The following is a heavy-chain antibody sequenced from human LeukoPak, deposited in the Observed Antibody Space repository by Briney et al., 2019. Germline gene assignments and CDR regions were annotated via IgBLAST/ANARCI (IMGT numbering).Heavy chain of an antibody. CDR2: IYASGSI. Sequence: PSETLSLTCAVYGGSFSGYYWTWIRQPPGKGLEWIGRIYASGSIYYNPSLKSRVTMSLDTSKNQFSLNMTSLTAADTAVYFCATTYYGFWSGAPSSDVWGKGTTVTVSS. CDR3: ATTYYGFWSGAPSSDV. V-gene: IGHV4-59*10. J-gene: IGHJ6*04. CDR1: GGSFSGYY. D-gene: IGHD3-3*01.